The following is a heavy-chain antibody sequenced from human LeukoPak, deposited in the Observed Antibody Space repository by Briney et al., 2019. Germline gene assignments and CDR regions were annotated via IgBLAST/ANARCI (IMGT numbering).Heavy chain of an antibody. D-gene: IGHD3-22*01. CDR1: GYTFTSYG. CDR3: ARMSRSGYDSSGYYDDAFDI. V-gene: IGHV1-18*01. Sequence: GASVKVSCKASGYTFTSYGISWVRQAPGQGLEWMGWISDYNGNTNYAQKLQGRVTMTTDTSTSTAYMELRSLRSDDTAVYYCARMSRSGYDSSGYYDDAFDIWGQGTMVTVSS. CDR2: ISDYNGNT. J-gene: IGHJ3*02.